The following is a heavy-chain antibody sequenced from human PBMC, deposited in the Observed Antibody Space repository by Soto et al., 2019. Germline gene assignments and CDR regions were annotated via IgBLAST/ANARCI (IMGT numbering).Heavy chain of an antibody. CDR2: IIPTRGIT. Sequence: ASVKVSCKASGGTFSTFMITWLRQAPGQGPEWMGWIIPTRGITGYAQKFQGRVTMTRDISTSTAYMELSSLRSEDTAVYYCARGVAAGVDYWGQGTLVTVSS. D-gene: IGHD6-13*01. CDR3: ARGVAAGVDY. V-gene: IGHV1-8*02. J-gene: IGHJ4*02. CDR1: GGTFSTFM.